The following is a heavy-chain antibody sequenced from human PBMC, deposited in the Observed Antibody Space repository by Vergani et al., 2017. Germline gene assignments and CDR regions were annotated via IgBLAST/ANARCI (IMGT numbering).Heavy chain of an antibody. CDR1: GFTFSSYS. V-gene: IGHV3-48*01. CDR2: ISSSSSTI. D-gene: IGHD6-13*01. Sequence: EVQLVESGGGLVQPGGPLRLSCAASGFTFSSYSTNWVRQAPGKGLEWVSYISSSSSTIYYADSVKGRFTISRDNAKNSLYLQMNSLRAEDTAVYYCARDWSIAAAGSAFDIWGQGTMVTVSS. J-gene: IGHJ3*02. CDR3: ARDWSIAAAGSAFDI.